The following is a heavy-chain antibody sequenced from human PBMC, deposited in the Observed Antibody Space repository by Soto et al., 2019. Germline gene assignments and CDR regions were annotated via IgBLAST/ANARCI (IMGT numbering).Heavy chain of an antibody. CDR2: IYYSGST. J-gene: IGHJ4*02. CDR1: GGSISSSSYY. Sequence: SETLSLTCTVSGGSISSSSYYWGWIRQPPGKGLEWIGSIYYSGSTYYNPSLKSRVTISVDTSKNQFSLKLSSVTAADTAVYYCARQVYDFWSGYPDYWGQGTPVTVSS. V-gene: IGHV4-39*01. CDR3: ARQVYDFWSGYPDY. D-gene: IGHD3-3*01.